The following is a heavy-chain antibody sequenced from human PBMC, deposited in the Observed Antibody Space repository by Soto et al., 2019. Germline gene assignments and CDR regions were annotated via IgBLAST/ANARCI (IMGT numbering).Heavy chain of an antibody. V-gene: IGHV3-30*18. CDR1: VFTLSGYG. J-gene: IGHJ6*02. Sequence: HHVGSLRLACAASVFTLSGYGVHWFRQAPGKGLEWVAVISYDGSNKYYADSVKGRFTISRDNSKNTLYLQMNSLRAEDTAVYYCAKGVATIFYYYGMDVWGQGTTVTVSS. CDR2: ISYDGSNK. D-gene: IGHD5-12*01. CDR3: AKGVATIFYYYGMDV.